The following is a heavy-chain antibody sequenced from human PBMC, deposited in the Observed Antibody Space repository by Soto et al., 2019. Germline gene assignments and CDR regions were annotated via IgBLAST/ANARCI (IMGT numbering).Heavy chain of an antibody. D-gene: IGHD6-19*01. V-gene: IGHV1-69*12. J-gene: IGHJ1*01. CDR1: GGTFSSYA. CDR3: ARVRRDSNGGGYFQH. CDR2: IIPFFGTA. Sequence: QVQLVQSGAEVKKPGSSVKVSCKASGGTFSSYAVSWVRQAPGQGLAWMGGIIPFFGTANYAQKFQGRVTISADESTSTAYMGLSSLRSEDTAVYYCARVRRDSNGGGYFQHWGQGTLVTVSS.